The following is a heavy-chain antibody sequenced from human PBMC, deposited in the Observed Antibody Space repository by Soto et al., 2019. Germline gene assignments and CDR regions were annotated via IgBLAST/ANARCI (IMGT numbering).Heavy chain of an antibody. CDR3: VKFRGQAYSYYHMDV. Sequence: EVQLLESGGGLVQPGGSLRLAGAASGFNFGTYAMGWVRQAPGRGLEWVSSAGSGSSRYYADSVRGRFTVSRDTSKSTLYLEMSSLRAEDTALYYCVKFRGQAYSYYHMDVWGKGTTVTVSS. J-gene: IGHJ6*03. CDR2: SAGSGSSR. V-gene: IGHV3-23*01. CDR1: GFNFGTYA.